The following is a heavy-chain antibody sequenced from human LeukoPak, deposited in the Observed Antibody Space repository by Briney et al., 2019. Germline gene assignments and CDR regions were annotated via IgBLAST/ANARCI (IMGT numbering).Heavy chain of an antibody. Sequence: SETLSLTCAVSTDSFSSHYWTWIRQPPGKGLEWIGYISYIGSTNYNPSLKSRVTISIDTSKNQFSLKLGSVTAADTAVYYCARDLVTVTKGFDIWGQGTMVSVSS. CDR2: ISYIGST. J-gene: IGHJ3*02. V-gene: IGHV4-59*11. CDR1: TDSFSSHY. CDR3: ARDLVTVTKGFDI. D-gene: IGHD4-17*01.